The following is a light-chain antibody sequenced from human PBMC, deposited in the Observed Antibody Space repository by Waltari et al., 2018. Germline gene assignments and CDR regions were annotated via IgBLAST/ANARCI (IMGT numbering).Light chain of an antibody. CDR1: QTILYNSNNKNY. CDR3: QQYFTTLT. J-gene: IGKJ4*01. CDR2: WAS. Sequence: DIVMTQSPDSLAVSLGERASINCTSSQTILYNSNNKNYLAWYQQKPGQPPKLLIYWASTRQSGVPDRFSGSGSGTDFTLTISSLQAGEVAVYYCQQYFTTLTFGGGTKVEIK. V-gene: IGKV4-1*01.